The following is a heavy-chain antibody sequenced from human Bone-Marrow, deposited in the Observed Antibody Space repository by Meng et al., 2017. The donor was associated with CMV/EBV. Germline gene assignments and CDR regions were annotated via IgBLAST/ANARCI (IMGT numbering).Heavy chain of an antibody. CDR2: MNPNSGNT. V-gene: IGHV1-8*02. J-gene: IGHJ6*02. CDR3: ARWGSSSDGYYYYGMDV. Sequence: ASVKVSCKASGGTFSSHAISWVRQAPGQGLEWMGWMNPNSGNTGYAQKFQGRVTMTRNTSISTAYMELSSLRSEDTAVYYCARWGSSSDGYYYYGMDVWGQGTTVTVS. CDR1: GGTFSSHA. D-gene: IGHD6-6*01.